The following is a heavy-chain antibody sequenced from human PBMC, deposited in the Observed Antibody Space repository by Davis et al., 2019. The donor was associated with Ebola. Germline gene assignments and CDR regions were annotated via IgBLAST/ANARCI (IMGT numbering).Heavy chain of an antibody. D-gene: IGHD2-2*01. CDR3: ARRLYCSSTSCYGAWFDP. CDR2: INHSGST. V-gene: IGHV4-34*01. J-gene: IGHJ5*02. CDR1: GGPFSGYY. Sequence: PSETLSLTCAVYGGPFSGYYWSWIRQPPGKGLEWIGEINHSGSTNYNPSLKSRVTISVDTSKNQFSLKLSSVTAADTAVYYCARRLYCSSTSCYGAWFDPWGQGTLVTVSS.